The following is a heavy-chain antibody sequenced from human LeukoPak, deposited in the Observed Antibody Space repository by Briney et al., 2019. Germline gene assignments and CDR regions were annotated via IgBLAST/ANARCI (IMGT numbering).Heavy chain of an antibody. J-gene: IGHJ4*02. D-gene: IGHD1-26*01. Sequence: GASLKISSKGSGYSFTSYWYGWVRQMPGKGLEWMGIIYPGDSDTGYSPSFQGQVTISADKSISTAYLQWSSLTSSDTAMYYCAIRYSRSYNDYWGQGTLVTVSS. CDR1: GYSFTSYW. V-gene: IGHV5-51*01. CDR2: IYPGDSDT. CDR3: AIRYSRSYNDY.